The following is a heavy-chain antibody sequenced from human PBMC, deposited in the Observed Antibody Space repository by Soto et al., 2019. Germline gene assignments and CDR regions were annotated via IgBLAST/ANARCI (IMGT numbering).Heavy chain of an antibody. CDR3: AKLVVPAAIPDY. CDR2: ISYDGSNK. Sequence: LRLSCAASGFTFSSYGMHWVRQAPGKGLEWVAVISYDGSNKYYADSVKGRFTISRDNSKNTLYLQMNSLRAEDTAVYSCAKLVVPAAIPDYWGQGTLVTVPS. J-gene: IGHJ4*02. V-gene: IGHV3-30*18. D-gene: IGHD2-2*02. CDR1: GFTFSSYG.